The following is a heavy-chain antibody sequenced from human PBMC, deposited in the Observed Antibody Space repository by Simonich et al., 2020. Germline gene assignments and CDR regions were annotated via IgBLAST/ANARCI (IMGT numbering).Heavy chain of an antibody. D-gene: IGHD2-15*01. CDR1: GYNFTSYG. CDR2: FSTYTGNT. J-gene: IGHJ4*02. CDR3: ARASRGTWWYYYFDY. V-gene: IGHV1-18*01. Sequence: QVQLVQSGAEVKKPGDSVKVSCKASGYNFTSYGISCGLQDPGQGLEWMVWFSTYTGNTNTAQKLQGRGTMTTDTATGAAYMELRCLRSDATAVYYWARASRGTWWYYYFDYWGQGTLVTVSS.